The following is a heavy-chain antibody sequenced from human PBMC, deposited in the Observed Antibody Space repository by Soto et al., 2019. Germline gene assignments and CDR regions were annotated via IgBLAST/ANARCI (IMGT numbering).Heavy chain of an antibody. V-gene: IGHV3-23*01. CDR3: SKELRHDYYLAYFAH. J-gene: IGHJ4*02. D-gene: IGHD1-26*01. Sequence: PLGSLRLSCAASGFTFKSYAVSGVRQAPGKGLEWISVITGSGDSTYYADSVKGRFTISRDNSKNTLYLQMNSLRAEDTAVYYCSKELRHDYYLAYFAHWGQGTLVTVSS. CDR1: GFTFKSYA. CDR2: ITGSGDST.